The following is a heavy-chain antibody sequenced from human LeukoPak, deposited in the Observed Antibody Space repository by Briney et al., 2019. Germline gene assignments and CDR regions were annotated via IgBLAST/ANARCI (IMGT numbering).Heavy chain of an antibody. CDR3: AKARAPKYDFWSGYNFDY. V-gene: IGHV3-23*01. D-gene: IGHD3-3*01. Sequence: GGSLRLSCAASGFTFSSYSMNWVRQAPGKGLEWVSAISGSGGSTYYADSVKGRFTISRDNSKNTLYLQMNSLRAEDTAVYYCAKARAPKYDFWSGYNFDYWGQGTLVTVSS. J-gene: IGHJ4*02. CDR2: ISGSGGST. CDR1: GFTFSSYS.